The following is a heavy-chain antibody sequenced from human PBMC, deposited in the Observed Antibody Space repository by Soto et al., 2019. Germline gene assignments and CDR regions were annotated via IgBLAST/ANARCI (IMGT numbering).Heavy chain of an antibody. CDR2: IIPIFGTA. CDR1: GGTFSSYA. D-gene: IGHD1-26*01. J-gene: IGHJ4*02. Sequence: ASVKVSCKASGGTFSSYAISWVRQAPGQGLEWMGGIIPIFGTANYAQKFQGRVTITADESTSTAYMELGSLRSEDTAVYYCAREGYSGSYPFDYWGQGTLVTVSS. CDR3: AREGYSGSYPFDY. V-gene: IGHV1-69*13.